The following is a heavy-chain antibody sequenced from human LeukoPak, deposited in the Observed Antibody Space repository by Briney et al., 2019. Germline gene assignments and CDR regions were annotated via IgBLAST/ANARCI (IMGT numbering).Heavy chain of an antibody. CDR2: ISGNGGST. CDR1: GFTFISYA. CDR3: AKEGAFWSGYYKDY. D-gene: IGHD3-3*01. Sequence: PGGSLRLSCAASGFTFISYAMNWVRQAPGKGLEWVSGISGNGGSTYYADSVKGRFTISRDNSKNTLYLQMNSLRDEDTAVYYCAKEGAFWSGYYKDYWGQGTLVPVSS. J-gene: IGHJ4*02. V-gene: IGHV3-23*01.